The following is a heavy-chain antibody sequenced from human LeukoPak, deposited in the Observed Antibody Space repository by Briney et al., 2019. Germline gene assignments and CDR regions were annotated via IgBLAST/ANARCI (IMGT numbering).Heavy chain of an antibody. Sequence: SETLSLTCSVSGGSISGSYWNWIRQPPGKGLEWIGYIYYSGSTNYNPSLKSRVTISVDTSKNQFSLKLSSVTAADTAVYYCASGLAVISYWGQGTLVTVSS. J-gene: IGHJ4*02. V-gene: IGHV4-59*01. D-gene: IGHD3-22*01. CDR1: GGSISGSY. CDR3: ASGLAVISY. CDR2: IYYSGST.